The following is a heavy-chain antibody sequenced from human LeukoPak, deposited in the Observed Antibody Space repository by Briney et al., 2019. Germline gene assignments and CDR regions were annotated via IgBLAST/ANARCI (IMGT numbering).Heavy chain of an antibody. J-gene: IGHJ5*02. V-gene: IGHV4-59*08. CDR2: IHYTGST. D-gene: IGHD2/OR15-2a*01. CDR3: ARSTVALATLWFDP. Sequence: PSETLSLTCNVSGGSISGYYWSWIRRPPGKGLEWVGYIHYTGSTRYRASLKSRVTMSVDTSKNQFALKLTSVTAADAAVYYCARSTVALATLWFDPWGQGTLVTVSS. CDR1: GGSISGYY.